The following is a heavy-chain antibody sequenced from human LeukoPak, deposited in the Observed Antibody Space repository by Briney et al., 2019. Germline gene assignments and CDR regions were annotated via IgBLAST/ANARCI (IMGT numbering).Heavy chain of an antibody. V-gene: IGHV4-59*08. CDR1: GDSISNYY. CDR3: ARRGGTETYYYDSSGYPSYYFDY. CDR2: IYYSGST. D-gene: IGHD3-22*01. Sequence: SETLSLTCTVSGDSISNYYWSWIRQPPGKGLEWIGYIYYSGSTNYNPSLKSRVTISVDTSKNQFSLKLSSVTAADTAVYYCARRGGTETYYYDSSGYPSYYFDYWGQGTLVTVSS. J-gene: IGHJ4*02.